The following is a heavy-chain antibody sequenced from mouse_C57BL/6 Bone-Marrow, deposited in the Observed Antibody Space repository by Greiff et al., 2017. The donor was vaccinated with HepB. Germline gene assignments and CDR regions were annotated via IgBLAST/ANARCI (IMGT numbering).Heavy chain of an antibody. V-gene: IGHV1-18*01. Sequence: EVQLQQSGPELVKPGASVKIPCKASGYTFTDYNMDWVKQSHGKSLEWIGDINPNNGGTIYNQKFKGKATLTVDKSSSTAYMELRSLTSEDTAVYYCARLGGSSPYYAMDYWGQGTSVTVSS. CDR3: ARLGGSSPYYAMDY. J-gene: IGHJ4*01. CDR2: INPNNGGT. D-gene: IGHD1-1*01. CDR1: GYTFTDYN.